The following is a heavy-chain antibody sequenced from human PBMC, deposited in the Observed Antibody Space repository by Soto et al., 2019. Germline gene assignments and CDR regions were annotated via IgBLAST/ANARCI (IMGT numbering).Heavy chain of an antibody. Sequence: GGSLRLSCAASGFTFSSYGMHWVRQAPGKGLEWVAVISYDGSNKYYADSVKGRFTISRDNSKNTLYLQMNSLRAEDTAVYYCAKEHEDSRYSGYDSTYYYYGMDVWGQGTTVTVSS. CDR2: ISYDGSNK. D-gene: IGHD5-12*01. J-gene: IGHJ6*02. CDR1: GFTFSSYG. CDR3: AKEHEDSRYSGYDSTYYYYGMDV. V-gene: IGHV3-30*18.